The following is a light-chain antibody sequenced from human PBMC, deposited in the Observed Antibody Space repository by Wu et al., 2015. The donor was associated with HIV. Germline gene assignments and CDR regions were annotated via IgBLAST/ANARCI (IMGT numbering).Light chain of an antibody. CDR2: GAS. J-gene: IGKJ1*01. CDR1: QRISSS. Sequence: EIVMTQSPATLSVSPGERATLSCRASQRISSSLAWYQHRPGQAPRLLIYGASTRATGIPARFSGSGSGTEFTLTISSIHSEDFAVYYCQQYNNWVTFGQGTRVKSN. V-gene: IGKV3-15*01. CDR3: QQYNNWVT.